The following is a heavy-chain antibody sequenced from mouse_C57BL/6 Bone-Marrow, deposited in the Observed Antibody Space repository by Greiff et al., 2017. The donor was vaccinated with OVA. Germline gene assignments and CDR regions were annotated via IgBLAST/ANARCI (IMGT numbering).Heavy chain of an antibody. CDR1: GFTFSDYY. Sequence: EVKVVESEGGLVQPGSSMKLSCTASGFTFSDYYMAWVRQVPEKGLEWVANINYDGSSTYYLDSLKSRFIISRGNAKNILYLQMSSLKSEDTATYYCARGGWDWYFDVWGTGTTVTVAS. J-gene: IGHJ1*03. D-gene: IGHD3-3*01. V-gene: IGHV5-16*01. CDR2: INYDGSST. CDR3: ARGGWDWYFDV.